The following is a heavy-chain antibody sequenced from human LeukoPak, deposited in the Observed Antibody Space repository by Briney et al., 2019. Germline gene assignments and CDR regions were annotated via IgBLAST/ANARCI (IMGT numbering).Heavy chain of an antibody. D-gene: IGHD1-26*01. J-gene: IGHJ4*02. V-gene: IGHV3-23*01. CDR2: ISGTGGST. CDR1: GFTFSSYA. Sequence: AGGSLRLSCAASGFTFSSYAMSWVRQAPGKGLEWVSAISGTGGSTYYADSVKGQFTTSRDISKNMLYLQMNSLRAEDTAVYYCARTPWIMGASYYFDFWGQGTLVTVSS. CDR3: ARTPWIMGASYYFDF.